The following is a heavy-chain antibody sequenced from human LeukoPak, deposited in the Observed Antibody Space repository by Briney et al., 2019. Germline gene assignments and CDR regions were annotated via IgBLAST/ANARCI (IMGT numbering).Heavy chain of an antibody. CDR2: INPNSGGT. Sequence: GASVKVSCKASGYTFTGYYMHWVRQAPGQGLEWMGRINPNSGGTNYAQKFQGRVTMTRDTSISTAYVELSRLRSDDTAVYYCARDEGDGYNWNYWGQGTLVTVSS. D-gene: IGHD5-24*01. CDR3: ARDEGDGYNWNY. CDR1: GYTFTGYY. J-gene: IGHJ4*02. V-gene: IGHV1-2*06.